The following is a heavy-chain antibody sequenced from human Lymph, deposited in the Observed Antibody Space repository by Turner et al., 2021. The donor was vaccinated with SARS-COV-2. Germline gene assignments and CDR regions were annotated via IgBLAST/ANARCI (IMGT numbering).Heavy chain of an antibody. CDR1: AGAISSGGYY. V-gene: IGHV4-31*03. Sequence: QVQLQESGPGLVMPSPARSLTFSVAAGAISSGGYYWSWIRQHPGKGLEWIGYIYYSGSTYYNPSLKRRVTISVDTYKNQFSLKLSSVTAADTAVYYCARARTAGTNYPGDFDYWGQGTLVTVSS. CDR2: IYYSGST. D-gene: IGHD1-1*01. CDR3: ARARTAGTNYPGDFDY. J-gene: IGHJ4*02.